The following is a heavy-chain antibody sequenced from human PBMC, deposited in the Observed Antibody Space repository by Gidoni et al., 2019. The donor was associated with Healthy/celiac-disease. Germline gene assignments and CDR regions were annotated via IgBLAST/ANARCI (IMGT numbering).Heavy chain of an antibody. J-gene: IGHJ5*02. CDR3: ARDPDCSGGSCPP. Sequence: QLQLQESGPGLVKPSETLSLTCTVAGGSLSSSSYYWGWIRQPPGKGLEWIGSIYYSGSTYYNPSLKSRVTISVDTSKNQFSLKLSSVTAADTAVYYCARDPDCSGGSCPPWGQGTLVTVSS. CDR2: IYYSGST. V-gene: IGHV4-39*07. D-gene: IGHD2-15*01. CDR1: GGSLSSSSYY.